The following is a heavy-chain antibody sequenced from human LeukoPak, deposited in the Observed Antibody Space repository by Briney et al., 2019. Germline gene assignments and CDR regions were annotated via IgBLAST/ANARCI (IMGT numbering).Heavy chain of an antibody. D-gene: IGHD6-19*01. J-gene: IGHJ4*02. CDR1: GFPFSTFW. V-gene: IGHV3-21*06. Sequence: GGSLRLSCAVSGFPFSTFWMSWVRQAPGKGLEWVSSTSSSGRDLYYADSVKGRFTISKDNAKNSVYLQMNSLRVEDTAVYYCARGRYSSGWSDYWGQGTLVTVSS. CDR2: TSSSGRDL. CDR3: ARGRYSSGWSDY.